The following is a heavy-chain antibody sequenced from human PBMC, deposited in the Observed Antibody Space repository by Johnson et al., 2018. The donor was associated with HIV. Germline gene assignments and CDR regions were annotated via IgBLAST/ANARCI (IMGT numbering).Heavy chain of an antibody. CDR1: GFSVSSNY. J-gene: IGHJ3*02. Sequence: VQLVESGGGVVQPGRSLRLSCAASGFSVSSNYMSWVRQAPGKGREWVAVLYSGGNTYYADSVKGRFNISRDNSKNTLYLQMNSLRPEDTAGYYCARSSGYYGTDAFDIWGQGTMVTVAS. D-gene: IGHD3-22*01. CDR3: ARSSGYYGTDAFDI. CDR2: LYSGGNT. V-gene: IGHV3-66*01.